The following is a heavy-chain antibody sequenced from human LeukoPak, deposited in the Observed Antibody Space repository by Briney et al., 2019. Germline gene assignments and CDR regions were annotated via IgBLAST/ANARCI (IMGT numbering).Heavy chain of an antibody. CDR2: IHTSGST. CDR3: ARDSYSSGWYGY. J-gene: IGHJ4*02. Sequence: NPSETLSLTCTVSGGSITSGSYYWNWIRQPAGKGLEWIGRIHTSGSTNYNPSLKSRVTISVDTSKNQFSLKLSSVTAADTAVYYCARDSYSSGWYGYWGQGTLVTVSS. CDR1: GGSITSGSYY. D-gene: IGHD6-19*01. V-gene: IGHV4-61*02.